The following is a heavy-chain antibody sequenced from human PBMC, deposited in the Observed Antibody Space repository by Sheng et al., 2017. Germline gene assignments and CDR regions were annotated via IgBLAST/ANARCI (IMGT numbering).Heavy chain of an antibody. CDR2: IIPILGIA. CDR1: GGTFSSYT. J-gene: IGHJ3*02. D-gene: IGHD5-12*01. V-gene: IGHV1-69*08. CDR3: ARDADPIEMATTFDI. Sequence: QVQLVQSGAEVKKPGSSVKVSCKASGGTFSSYTISWVRQAPGQGLEWMGRIIPILGIANYAQKFQGRVTITADKSTSTAYMELSSLRSEDTAVYYCARDADPIEMATTFDIWGQGTMVTVSS.